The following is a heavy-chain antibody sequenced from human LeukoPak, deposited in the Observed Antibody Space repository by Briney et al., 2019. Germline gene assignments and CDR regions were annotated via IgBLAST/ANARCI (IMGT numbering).Heavy chain of an antibody. D-gene: IGHD1-26*01. CDR3: AKDPMGWELTKIDY. V-gene: IGHV3-30-3*01. CDR1: GFTFSSYA. Sequence: GGSLRLSCAASGFTFSSYAMHWVRQAPGKGLEWVAVISYDGSNKYYADSVKGRFTISRDNSKNTLYLQMNSLRAEDTAVYYCAKDPMGWELTKIDYWGQGTLVTVSS. J-gene: IGHJ4*02. CDR2: ISYDGSNK.